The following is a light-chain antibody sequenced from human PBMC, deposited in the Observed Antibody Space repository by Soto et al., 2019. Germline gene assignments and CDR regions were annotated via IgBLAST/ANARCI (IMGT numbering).Light chain of an antibody. J-gene: IGKJ1*01. Sequence: DIVMTQSPDSLAVSLGERATINCRSSLSLLYSPHNKNYLAWYQQRPGQPPRLLIKWASARESGVPDRFSGSGSGTDFTLTITSLQAEDVAVYFSQHYYITPQTFCQATKVEI. CDR1: LSLLYSPHNKNY. CDR3: QHYYITPQT. CDR2: WAS. V-gene: IGKV4-1*01.